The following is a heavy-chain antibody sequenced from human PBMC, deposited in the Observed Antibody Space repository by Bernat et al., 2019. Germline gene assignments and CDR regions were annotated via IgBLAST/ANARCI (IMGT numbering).Heavy chain of an antibody. CDR2: IMGDGSQK. J-gene: IGHJ4*02. CDR3: ASNVL. CDR1: GFTFSDQW. D-gene: IGHD2-8*01. V-gene: IGHV3-7*02. Sequence: EVQMVESGGDLVQPGGSLRLSCAASGFTFSDQWVAWVRQAPGKGLEWVANIMGDGSQKSYVDSVKGRFTISRDNTKNSLFLQMDSLRVEDTAVYYCASNVLGGQGTLVTVFS.